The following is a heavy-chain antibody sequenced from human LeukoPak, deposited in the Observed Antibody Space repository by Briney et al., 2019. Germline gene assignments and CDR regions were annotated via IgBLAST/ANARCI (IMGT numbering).Heavy chain of an antibody. CDR2: IYYSGST. V-gene: IGHV4-59*01. CDR1: GVSISSYY. J-gene: IGHJ4*02. CDR3: GRGPYFGGPYFDY. D-gene: IGHD3-10*01. Sequence: SETLSLTCTVSGVSISSYYWSWIRQPPGKGLEWIGYIYYSGSTNYNPSLKSRVTISVDTSKNQFSLKLSSVTAADTAVYYCGRGPYFGGPYFDYWGQGTLVTVSS.